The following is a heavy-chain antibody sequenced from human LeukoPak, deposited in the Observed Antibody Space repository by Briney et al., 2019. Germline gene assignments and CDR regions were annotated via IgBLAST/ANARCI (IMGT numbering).Heavy chain of an antibody. CDR3: ASRYYYDSSGYTLLTDY. J-gene: IGHJ4*02. Sequence: GGSLRLSCAASGFTFSNFAMSWVRQAPGKGLGWVSAISGSGGSTYYVDSVKGRFTISRDNSKNTLYLQMNSLRAEDTAVYYCASRYYYDSSGYTLLTDYWGQGTLVTVSS. CDR1: GFTFSNFA. D-gene: IGHD3-22*01. CDR2: ISGSGGST. V-gene: IGHV3-23*01.